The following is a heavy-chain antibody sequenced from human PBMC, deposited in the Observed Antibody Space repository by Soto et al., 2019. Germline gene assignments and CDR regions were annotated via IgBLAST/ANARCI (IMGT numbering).Heavy chain of an antibody. J-gene: IGHJ4*02. Sequence: QLQRQESGPGLVKPSEILSLTCTVSGGSISSSSYYWGWIRQPPGKGLEWIGSIYYSGSTYYNPSLKSRVTISVDTSKNQFSLKLSSVTAADTAVYYCARLVPPTVAYDYWGQGTLVTVSS. CDR2: IYYSGST. CDR1: GGSISSSSYY. V-gene: IGHV4-39*01. CDR3: ARLVPPTVAYDY. D-gene: IGHD4-17*01.